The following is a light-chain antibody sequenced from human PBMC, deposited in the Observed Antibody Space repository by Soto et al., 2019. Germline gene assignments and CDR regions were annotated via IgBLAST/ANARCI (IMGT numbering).Light chain of an antibody. V-gene: IGLV1-44*01. CDR3: ASWDDSLNGDV. CDR2: TNN. Sequence: QSVLTQPPSASGTPGQRVTISCSGGSSNIGSDTVNWYQHLPGTAPKLLIYTNNQRPSGVPDRFSGSKSGTSASLTISGLQSEDEGEYYCASWDDSLNGDVFGTGTKLTAL. J-gene: IGLJ1*01. CDR1: SSNIGSDT.